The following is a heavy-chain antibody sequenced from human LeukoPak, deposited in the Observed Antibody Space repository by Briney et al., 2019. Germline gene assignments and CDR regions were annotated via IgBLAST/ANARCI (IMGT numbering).Heavy chain of an antibody. CDR1: GHTFSRSY. V-gene: IGHV1-46*01. Sequence: GASVKVSCKASGHTFSRSYMHWVRQAPGQGLEWMGVINPSGTWTSYAQKFRGRITMTRDMSTSTDYMELRSLGFEDTAVCYCAKDNSVGDIAWWFDPWGQGTLVTVSS. CDR2: INPSGTWT. J-gene: IGHJ5*02. D-gene: IGHD1-26*01. CDR3: AKDNSVGDIAWWFDP.